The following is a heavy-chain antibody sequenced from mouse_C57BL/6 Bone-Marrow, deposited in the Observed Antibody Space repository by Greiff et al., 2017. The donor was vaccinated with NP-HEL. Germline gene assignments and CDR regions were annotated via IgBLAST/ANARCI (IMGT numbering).Heavy chain of an antibody. CDR1: GFTFSDYG. Sequence: EVKLVESGGGLVQPGGSLKLSCAASGFTFSDYGMAWVRQAPRKGPEWVAFISNLAYSIYYADTVTGRFTISRENAKNTLYLETSSLRSEDTAMYYGARQGYDDAYWGQGTLVTVSA. V-gene: IGHV5-15*01. D-gene: IGHD2-14*01. CDR3: ARQGYDDAY. CDR2: ISNLAYSI. J-gene: IGHJ3*01.